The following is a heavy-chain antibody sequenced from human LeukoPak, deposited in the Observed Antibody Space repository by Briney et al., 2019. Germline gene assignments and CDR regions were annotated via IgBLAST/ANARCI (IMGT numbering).Heavy chain of an antibody. CDR2: ISGSGGST. J-gene: IGHJ4*02. V-gene: IGHV3-23*01. Sequence: GGSLRLSCAASGFTFRSYTIHWVRQAPGKGLEWVSAISGSGGSTYYADSVKGRFTISRDNSKNTLYLQMNSLRAEDTAVYCCAKVKAVAGHFDYWGQGTLVTVSS. CDR3: AKVKAVAGHFDY. CDR1: GFTFRSYT. D-gene: IGHD6-19*01.